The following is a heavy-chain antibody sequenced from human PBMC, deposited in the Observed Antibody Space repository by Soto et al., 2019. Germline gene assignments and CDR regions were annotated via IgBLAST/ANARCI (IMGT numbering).Heavy chain of an antibody. Sequence: GGSLRLSCAASGFTFSSYAMSWVRQAPGKGLEWVSAISGSGGSTYYADSVKGRFTISRDNSKNTLYLQMNSLRAGDTAVYYCAKLSYYDFWSGSPIFDYWGQGTLVTVSS. CDR1: GFTFSSYA. V-gene: IGHV3-23*01. J-gene: IGHJ4*02. CDR2: ISGSGGST. D-gene: IGHD3-3*01. CDR3: AKLSYYDFWSGSPIFDY.